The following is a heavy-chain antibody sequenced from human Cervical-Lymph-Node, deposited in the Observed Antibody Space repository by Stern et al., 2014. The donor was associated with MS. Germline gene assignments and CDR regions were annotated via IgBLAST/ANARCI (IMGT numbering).Heavy chain of an antibody. CDR2: IIPFFGTA. J-gene: IGHJ4*02. Sequence: HVQLVQSGAEVKKPGSSGKVSCKASGGTFSSYGFSCVRKAPGQGLEWLGGIIPFFGTAHYAQKLQGRVTITADESTSTTYMELSSLRSEDTAVYYCARDSAVARGDYWGQGTLVTVSS. D-gene: IGHD6-19*01. CDR1: GGTFSSYG. V-gene: IGHV1-69*12. CDR3: ARDSAVARGDY.